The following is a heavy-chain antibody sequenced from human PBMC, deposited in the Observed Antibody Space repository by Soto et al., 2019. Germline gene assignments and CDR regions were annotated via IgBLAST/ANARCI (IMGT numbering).Heavy chain of an antibody. CDR1: GFTFSSYA. CDR3: AKDPGLWSSISPRRYYFDY. Sequence: GGALRLSCAASGFTFSSYAMSWVRQAPGKGLEWVSAISGSGGSTYYADSVKGRFTISRDNSKNTLYLQMNSLRAEDTAVYYCAKDPGLWSSISPRRYYFDYWGQGTLVTVSS. CDR2: ISGSGGST. J-gene: IGHJ4*02. V-gene: IGHV3-23*01. D-gene: IGHD2-2*01.